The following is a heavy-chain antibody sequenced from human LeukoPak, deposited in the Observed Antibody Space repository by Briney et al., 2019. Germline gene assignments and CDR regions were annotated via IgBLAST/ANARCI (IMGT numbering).Heavy chain of an antibody. CDR1: GFTFSSYE. J-gene: IGHJ4*02. CDR3: ARCPRWAHFDY. CDR2: ISSSGRAI. Sequence: SGGSLRLSCAGSGFTFSSYEMNWVRQAPGKGLEWVSYISSSGRAIYYADSVKGRCTVSRDNAKNSLYLQMNSLRAEDTAVYYCARCPRWAHFDYWGQGTLVTVSS. D-gene: IGHD4-23*01. V-gene: IGHV3-48*03.